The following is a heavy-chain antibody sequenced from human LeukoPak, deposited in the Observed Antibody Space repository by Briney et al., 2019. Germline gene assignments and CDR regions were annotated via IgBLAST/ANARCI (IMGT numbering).Heavy chain of an antibody. CDR3: ARYSSGWYPYFDY. J-gene: IGHJ4*02. D-gene: IGHD6-19*01. V-gene: IGHV1-3*04. Sequence: ASVKVSCKTSGYTFTTYPIYWVRQAPGQGLEWMGWVSTGNGNTKYSQKFYGRVTITRDTSASTAYMELSSLRSEDTAVYYCARYSSGWYPYFDYWGQGTLVTVSS. CDR2: VSTGNGNT. CDR1: GYTFTTYP.